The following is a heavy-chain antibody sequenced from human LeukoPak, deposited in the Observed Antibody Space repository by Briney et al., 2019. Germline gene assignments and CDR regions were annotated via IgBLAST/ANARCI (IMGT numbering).Heavy chain of an antibody. CDR1: GGSISSSSYY. J-gene: IGHJ6*03. D-gene: IGHD1-20*01. Sequence: PSETLSLTCTVSGGSISSSSYYWGWIRQPPGKGLEWIGSIYYSGSTYYNPSLKSRVTISVDTSKNQFSLKLSSVTAADTAVYYCARLGTDNWSYYYYYMDVWGKGTTVTVSS. CDR3: ARLGTDNWSYYYYYMDV. CDR2: IYYSGST. V-gene: IGHV4-39*01.